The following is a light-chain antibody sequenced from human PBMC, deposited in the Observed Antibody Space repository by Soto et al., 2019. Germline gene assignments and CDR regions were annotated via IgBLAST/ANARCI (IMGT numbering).Light chain of an antibody. V-gene: IGLV1-44*01. J-gene: IGLJ3*02. Sequence: QSVLTQSPSASGTPGQRVSISCSGSSSNIGSNTVSWYQHVPGTAPKLLIYSNDQRPSAVPGRFSGSKSGSSASLAISGLQSEDEADYYCATWDDSLNVVFGGGTHLTVL. CDR3: ATWDDSLNVV. CDR2: SND. CDR1: SSNIGSNT.